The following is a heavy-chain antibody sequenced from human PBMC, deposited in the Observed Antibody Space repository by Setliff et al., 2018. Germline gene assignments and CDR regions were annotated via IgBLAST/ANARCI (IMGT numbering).Heavy chain of an antibody. CDR3: ARDGISTVVPTDY. V-gene: IGHV1-18*01. CDR1: GYTFTSYG. D-gene: IGHD4-17*01. Sequence: GASVKVSCKASGYTFTSYGISWVRQAPGQGLEWMGWISGHNGDTKLAQNFQGRVTVTTDTFTNTGYMELRSLRSDDTAVYYCARDGISTVVPTDYWGQGTLVTVSS. CDR2: ISGHNGDT. J-gene: IGHJ4*02.